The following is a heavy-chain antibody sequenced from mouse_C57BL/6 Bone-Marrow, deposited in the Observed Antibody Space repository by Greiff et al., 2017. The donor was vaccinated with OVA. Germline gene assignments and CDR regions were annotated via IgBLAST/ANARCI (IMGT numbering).Heavy chain of an antibody. CDR2: INPSTGGT. Sequence: VQLQQSGPELVKPGASVKISCKASGYSFTGYYMNWVKQSPEKSLEWIGEINPSTGGTTYNQKFKAKATLTVDKSSSKAYMQLKSLTSEDSAVYYCERSSYYYDRPPYAMDNWGQGTAATVTS. V-gene: IGHV1-42*01. D-gene: IGHD1-1*01. CDR3: ERSSYYYDRPPYAMDN. CDR1: GYSFTGYY. J-gene: IGHJ4*01.